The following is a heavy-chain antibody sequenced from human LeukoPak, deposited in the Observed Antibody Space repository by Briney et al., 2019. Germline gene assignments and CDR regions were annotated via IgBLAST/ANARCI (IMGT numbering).Heavy chain of an antibody. CDR2: IYYSGST. CDR3: ARAIPYYFDY. V-gene: IGHV4-59*01. J-gene: IGHJ4*02. D-gene: IGHD2-21*01. CDR1: GVSIRRCY. Sequence: SYTLSLMCTLWGVSIRRCYWSWMRQPPGKGLEWIGYIYYSGSTNYNPSLKSRVTISVDTSKNQFSLKLSSVTAADTAVYYCARAIPYYFDYWGQGTLVTVSS.